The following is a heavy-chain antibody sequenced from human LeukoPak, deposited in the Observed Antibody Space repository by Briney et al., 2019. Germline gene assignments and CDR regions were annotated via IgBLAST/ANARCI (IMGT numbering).Heavy chain of an antibody. V-gene: IGHV3-53*01. CDR1: GLTVSSNY. J-gene: IGHJ4*02. Sequence: GGSLRLSCAASGLTVSSNYMSWVRQAPGKGLEWVSVIYSGGSTYYADSVKGRFTISRDNSKNTLYLQMNSLRAEDTAVYYCARDRGYCSGGSCYSGFLFDYWGQGTLVTVSS. CDR3: ARDRGYCSGGSCYSGFLFDY. CDR2: IYSGGST. D-gene: IGHD2-15*01.